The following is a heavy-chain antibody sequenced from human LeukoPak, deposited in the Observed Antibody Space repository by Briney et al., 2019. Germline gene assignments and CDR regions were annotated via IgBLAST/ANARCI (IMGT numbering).Heavy chain of an antibody. D-gene: IGHD6-19*01. CDR3: ARERRSSGWYDAFDM. CDR2: INPNSGGT. CDR1: GYTFTGYY. Sequence: ASVKVSCKASGYTFTGYYMHWVRQAPGQGLEWMGWINPNSGGTNYAQKFQGRVTMTRDTSISTAYMELSRLRYDDTAVYYCARERRSSGWYDAFDMRGQGTMVTVSS. V-gene: IGHV1-2*02. J-gene: IGHJ3*02.